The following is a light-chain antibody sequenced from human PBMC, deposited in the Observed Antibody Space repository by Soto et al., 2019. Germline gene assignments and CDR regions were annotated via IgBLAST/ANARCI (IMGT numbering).Light chain of an antibody. CDR3: QQSYTTPRT. J-gene: IGKJ1*01. V-gene: IGKV1-39*01. Sequence: DIHMTHSPSSLSASVGDRVTITYRASQSISSHLNWYQQKAGKAPKLLISGASSLESGVPSRFSGSGSWTDFTLTISSLQPEDFATYYCQQSYTTPRTFGQGTKVDIK. CDR1: QSISSH. CDR2: GAS.